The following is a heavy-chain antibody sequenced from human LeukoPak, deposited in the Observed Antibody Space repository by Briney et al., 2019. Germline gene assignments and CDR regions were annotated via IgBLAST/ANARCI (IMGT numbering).Heavy chain of an antibody. CDR1: GYTFTSYY. CDR3: AKDHRQLWAFDY. Sequence: ASVKVSCKASGYTFTSYYMHWVRQAPGQGLEWMGIINPSGGSTSYAQKFQGRVTMTRDTSTSTVYMELSSLRSEDTAVYYCAKDHRQLWAFDYWGQGTLVTVSS. CDR2: INPSGGST. D-gene: IGHD5-18*01. V-gene: IGHV1-46*01. J-gene: IGHJ4*02.